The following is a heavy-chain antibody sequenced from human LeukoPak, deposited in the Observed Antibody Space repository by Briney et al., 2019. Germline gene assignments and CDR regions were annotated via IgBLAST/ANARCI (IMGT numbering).Heavy chain of an antibody. CDR2: INPNSGST. J-gene: IGHJ4*02. CDR1: GFTLTDFY. Sequence: GASVKVSCRASGFTLTDFYIHWVRQAPGQGLEWMGWINPNSGSTSFARKFQGRVTMTGDTSISTAYMELSRLRSDDTAVYYCARTTGGYCTSTNCLFNYWGQGTLVTVSS. CDR3: ARTTGGYCTSTNCLFNY. D-gene: IGHD2-2*01. V-gene: IGHV1-2*02.